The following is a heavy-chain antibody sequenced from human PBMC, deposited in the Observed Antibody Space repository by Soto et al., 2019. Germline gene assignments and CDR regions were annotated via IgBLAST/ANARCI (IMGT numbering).Heavy chain of an antibody. Sequence: QVQLVQSGAEVKKPGSSVKVSCKASGGTFSSYAISWVRQAPGQGLEWMGGIIPIFGTANYAQKFQGRVTINGDYSTSTAYMELSSLRYEDTAVYYCARAAPFVVVTAAIPPENWFDPWGQGTLVTVSS. CDR2: IIPIFGTA. J-gene: IGHJ5*02. CDR1: GGTFSSYA. D-gene: IGHD2-2*02. CDR3: ARAAPFVVVTAAIPPENWFDP. V-gene: IGHV1-69*01.